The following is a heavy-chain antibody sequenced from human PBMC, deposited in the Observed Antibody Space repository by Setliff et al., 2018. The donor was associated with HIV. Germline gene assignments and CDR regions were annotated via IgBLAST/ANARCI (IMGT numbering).Heavy chain of an antibody. CDR2: VTPMVGTP. V-gene: IGHV1-69*05. CDR3: ARVVPTYRSGWQTSMFDS. J-gene: IGHJ4*02. D-gene: IGHD6-19*01. Sequence: ASVKVSCKASGYTFTRYFMHCVRQTPRQGLEWVGGVTPMVGTPQYAQKFQGRVTITTDESTSTAFMELGSLKFDDTAVYYCARVVPTYRSGWQTSMFDSWGQGTLVTVSS. CDR1: GYTFTRYF.